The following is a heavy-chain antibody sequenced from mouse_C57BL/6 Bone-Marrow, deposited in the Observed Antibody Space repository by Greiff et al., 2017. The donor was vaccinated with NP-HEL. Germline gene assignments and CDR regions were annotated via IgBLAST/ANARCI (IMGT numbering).Heavy chain of an antibody. D-gene: IGHD2-10*01. Sequence: QVQLQQSGAELARPGASVKLSCKASGYTFTSYGISWVKQRTGQGLEWIGEIYPRSGNTYYNEKFKGKATLTADKSSSTAYMELRSLTSEDSAVYFCERDRPTRADFAYWGQGTLVTVSA. J-gene: IGHJ3*01. CDR1: GYTFTSYG. V-gene: IGHV1-81*01. CDR3: ERDRPTRADFAY. CDR2: IYPRSGNT.